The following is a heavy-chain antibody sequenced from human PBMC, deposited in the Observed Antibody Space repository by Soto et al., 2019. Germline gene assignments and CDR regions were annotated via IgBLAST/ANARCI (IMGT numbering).Heavy chain of an antibody. V-gene: IGHV4-39*01. CDR2: IHYSGST. CDR3: ARRHAHDFYDKNSDVP. J-gene: IGHJ4*02. Sequence: ASETLSLTCDVSGASISIGTDYWGWVRQSPGKGLEWIGNIHYSGSTNYNPSLKDRLSISVDTSKNQFSLKLSSVTAADTAMYYCARRHAHDFYDKNSDVPWGQGTLVTFSS. CDR1: GASISIGTDY. D-gene: IGHD3-3*01.